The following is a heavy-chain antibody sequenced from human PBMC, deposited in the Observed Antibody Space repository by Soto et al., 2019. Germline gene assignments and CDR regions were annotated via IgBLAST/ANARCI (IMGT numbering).Heavy chain of an antibody. D-gene: IGHD2-21*01. CDR2: IYSGGDT. V-gene: IGHV3-53*04. Sequence: EVQLVESGGGLVQPGGYLRLSCTASGFAVRHTYMTWVRQAPGKGLEWVSLIYSGGDTAYADSVKGRFTISRHTSQNTRYLPMSSLRADDIAVYYWAEKTDCIPSGGDVWGKGTAVSVSS. J-gene: IGHJ6*04. CDR3: AEKTDCIPSGGDV. CDR1: GFAVRHTY.